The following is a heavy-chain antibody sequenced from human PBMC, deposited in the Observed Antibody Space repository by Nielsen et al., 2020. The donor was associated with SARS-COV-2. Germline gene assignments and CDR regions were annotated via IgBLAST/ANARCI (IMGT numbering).Heavy chain of an antibody. CDR1: GFAFSGYS. J-gene: IGHJ4*02. D-gene: IGHD1-14*01. CDR2: ISSGSSTM. Sequence: GESLKISCAASGFAFSGYSMNWVRQAPGKGLEWLSYISSGSSTMYYADSVKGRFTISRDNAKNSLYLRINSLRAEDTAIYYCARDREPGYNAVDYWGQGTLVTVSS. V-gene: IGHV3-48*01. CDR3: ARDREPGYNAVDY.